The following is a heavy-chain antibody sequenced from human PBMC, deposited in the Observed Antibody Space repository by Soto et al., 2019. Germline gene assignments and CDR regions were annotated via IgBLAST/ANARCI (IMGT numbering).Heavy chain of an antibody. CDR3: ARGGSLYWYFDL. D-gene: IGHD1-26*01. V-gene: IGHV1-3*01. CDR2: INAGNGNT. Sequence: QVQLVQSGAEVKKPGASVKVSCKASGYTFTSYAMHWVRQAPGQRLEWMGWINAGNGNTKYSQKFQGRVTITRDTSANTAYMELSSLRSEATAVYYCARGGSLYWYFDLWGRGTLVTVSS. CDR1: GYTFTSYA. J-gene: IGHJ2*01.